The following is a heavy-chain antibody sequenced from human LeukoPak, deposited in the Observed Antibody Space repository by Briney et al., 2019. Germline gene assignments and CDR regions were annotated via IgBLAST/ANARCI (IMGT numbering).Heavy chain of an antibody. CDR1: GGSISSYY. D-gene: IGHD2-2*01. V-gene: IGHV4-59*01. Sequence: SETLSLTCTVSGGSISSYYWSWIRQPPGKGLEWIGYIYYSGSTNYNPSLKSRVTISVDTSKNQFSLKLSSVTAADTAVYYCARDGCSSTSCEEHHNWFDPWGQGTLVTVSS. CDR3: ARDGCSSTSCEEHHNWFDP. CDR2: IYYSGST. J-gene: IGHJ5*02.